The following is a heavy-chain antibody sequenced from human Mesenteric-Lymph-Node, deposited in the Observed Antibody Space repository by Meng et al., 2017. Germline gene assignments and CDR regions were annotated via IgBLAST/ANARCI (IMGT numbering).Heavy chain of an antibody. CDR2: ISYDGSNK. V-gene: IGHV3-30*14. CDR3: ARDLTYYDILTGYTPGWFDP. J-gene: IGHJ5*02. D-gene: IGHD3-9*01. CDR1: GFTFSSYA. Sequence: GESLKISCAASGFTFSSYAMHWVRQAPGKGLEWVAVISYDGSNKYYADSVKGRFTISRDNSKNTLYLQMNSLRAEDTAVYYCARDLTYYDILTGYTPGWFDPWGQGTLVTVSS.